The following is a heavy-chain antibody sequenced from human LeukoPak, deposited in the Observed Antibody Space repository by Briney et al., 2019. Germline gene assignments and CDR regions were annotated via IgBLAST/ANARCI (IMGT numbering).Heavy chain of an antibody. J-gene: IGHJ4*02. V-gene: IGHV4-38-2*02. CDR1: GFSISSGFY. CDR3: AREKAAAADY. CDR2: IYSSGST. D-gene: IGHD6-13*01. Sequence: RPSETLSLTCTVSGFSISSGFYWGWIRQPPGKGLDWIGSIYSSGSTYYNPSLKSRVTISVDTSKNQVSLKLRSVTAADTAVYYCAREKAAAADYWGQGTLVTVSS.